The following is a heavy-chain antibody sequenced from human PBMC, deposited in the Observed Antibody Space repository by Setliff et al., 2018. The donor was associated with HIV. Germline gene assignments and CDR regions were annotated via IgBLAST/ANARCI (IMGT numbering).Heavy chain of an antibody. V-gene: IGHV1-18*04. J-gene: IGHJ4*02. D-gene: IGHD1-26*01. CDR3: ARDDDATSHYSRFDY. CDR1: EYTFTDYF. Sequence: EASVKVSCKASEYTFTDYFIHWVRQAPGQGLEWMGWISGYNGNTNYAQRFRGRVTMTKDTSTSTAYMELRSLRSDDTAVYYCARDDDATSHYSRFDYWGQGTPVTVSS. CDR2: ISGYNGNT.